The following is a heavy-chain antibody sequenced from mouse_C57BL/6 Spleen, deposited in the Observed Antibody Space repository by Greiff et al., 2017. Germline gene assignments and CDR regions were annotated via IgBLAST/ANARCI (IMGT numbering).Heavy chain of an antibody. V-gene: IGHV1-63*01. J-gene: IGHJ4*01. CDR1: GYTFTNYW. Sequence: VQLQQSGAELVRPGPSVKMSCKASGYTFTNYWLGWAKQRPGHGLEWIGDIYPGGGYTNYTEQFKGKATLTADKSSSTAYMQLSSLTSEDSAIYDGARGEGSSSLYAMDYWGQGTAVTVAS. CDR2: IYPGGGYT. D-gene: IGHD1-1*01. CDR3: ARGEGSSSLYAMDY.